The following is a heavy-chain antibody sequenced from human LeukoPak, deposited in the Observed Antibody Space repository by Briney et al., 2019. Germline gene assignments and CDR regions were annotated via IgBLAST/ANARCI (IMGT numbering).Heavy chain of an antibody. Sequence: PGGSLRLSCATSGFTFSIYEMNWVRQAPGKGLEWVSYISSSGSTIYYADSVKGRFTISRDNAKNSLYLQMNSLRAEDTAVYYCAKRGAEVGATVAPGDYWGQGTLVTVSS. CDR3: AKRGAEVGATVAPGDY. V-gene: IGHV3-48*03. J-gene: IGHJ4*02. CDR2: ISSSGSTI. CDR1: GFTFSIYE. D-gene: IGHD1-26*01.